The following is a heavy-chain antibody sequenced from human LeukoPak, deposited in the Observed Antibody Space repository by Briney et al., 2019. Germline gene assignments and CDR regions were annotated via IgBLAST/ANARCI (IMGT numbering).Heavy chain of an antibody. CDR3: AKRAYGPNQAPYYFDY. V-gene: IGHV3-23*01. CDR1: GFTFSSYA. Sequence: PGGSLRLSCAASGFTFSSYAMSWLRQAPGKGLEWVSAISGSGGSTYYADSVKGRFTISRDNSKNTLYPQMNSLRAEDTAVYYCAKRAYGPNQAPYYFDYWGQGTLVTVSS. J-gene: IGHJ4*02. CDR2: ISGSGGST. D-gene: IGHD4-17*01.